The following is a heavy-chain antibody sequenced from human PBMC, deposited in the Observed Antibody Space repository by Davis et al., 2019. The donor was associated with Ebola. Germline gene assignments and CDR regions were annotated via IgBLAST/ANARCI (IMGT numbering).Heavy chain of an antibody. CDR2: IYYSGST. J-gene: IGHJ4*02. Sequence: PSETLSLTCTVSGGSISSSSYYWGWIRQPPGKGLEWIGSIYYSGSTYYNPSLKSRVTISVDTSKNQFSLKLSSVTAADTAVYYCARNAVGQLDPEHFDYWGQGTLVTVSS. D-gene: IGHD6-13*01. CDR3: ARNAVGQLDPEHFDY. V-gene: IGHV4-39*01. CDR1: GGSISSSSYY.